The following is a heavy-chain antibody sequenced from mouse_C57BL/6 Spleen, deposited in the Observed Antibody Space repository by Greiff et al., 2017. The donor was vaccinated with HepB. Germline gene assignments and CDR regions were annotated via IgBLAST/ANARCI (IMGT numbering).Heavy chain of an antibody. J-gene: IGHJ2*01. V-gene: IGHV5-4*03. CDR1: GFTFSSYA. D-gene: IGHD4-1*01. Sequence: EVKLMESGGGLVKPGGSLKLSCAASGFTFSSYAMSWVRQTPEKRLEWVATISDGGSYTYYPDNVKGRFTISRDNAKNNLYLQMSHLKSEDTAMYYCARGRTGYFDYWGQGTTLTVSS. CDR3: ARGRTGYFDY. CDR2: ISDGGSYT.